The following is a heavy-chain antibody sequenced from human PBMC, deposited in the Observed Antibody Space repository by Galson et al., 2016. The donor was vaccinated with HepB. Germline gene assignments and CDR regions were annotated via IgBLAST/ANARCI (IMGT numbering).Heavy chain of an antibody. CDR3: ARGGTASALDY. D-gene: IGHD3-16*01. CDR1: GYTFTGYQ. V-gene: IGHV1-2*02. CDR2: INPNSGVT. J-gene: IGHJ4*02. Sequence: SVKVSCKASGYTFTGYQVHWVRQAPGQGLEWMGWINPNSGVTIYAQKFQGRVTMTRDTSINAAHMELSSLTPDDTGVYYCARGGTASALDYWGQGTLVTVSS.